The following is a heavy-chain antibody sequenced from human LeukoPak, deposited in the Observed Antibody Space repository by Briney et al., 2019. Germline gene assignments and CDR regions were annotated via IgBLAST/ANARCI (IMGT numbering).Heavy chain of an antibody. J-gene: IGHJ5*02. CDR1: GFTFNTYW. V-gene: IGHV3-74*03. D-gene: IGHD5-24*01. CDR3: ARNTRRRWLQTHNWFDP. CDR2: INADGSYT. Sequence: PGGSLRLSCAASGFTFNTYWMHWVRQAPGKGLVWVSLINADGSYTKYADSVKGRFTISRDNAKNSLYLQMNSLRAEDTAVYYCARNTRRRWLQTHNWFDPWGQGTLVTVSS.